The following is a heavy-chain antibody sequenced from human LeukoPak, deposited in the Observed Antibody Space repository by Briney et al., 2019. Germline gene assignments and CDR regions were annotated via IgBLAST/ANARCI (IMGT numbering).Heavy chain of an antibody. CDR1: GFTFSSYS. J-gene: IGHJ4*02. Sequence: GGSLRLSCAASGFTFSSYSMNWVRQAPGKGLEWLSYISRGTDTIYYADSVKGRFSISRDSAKNSLYLQMTNLRAEDTAVYYCAREATSGYWGQGTLVTVSS. V-gene: IGHV3-48*04. CDR2: ISRGTDTI. CDR3: AREATSGY.